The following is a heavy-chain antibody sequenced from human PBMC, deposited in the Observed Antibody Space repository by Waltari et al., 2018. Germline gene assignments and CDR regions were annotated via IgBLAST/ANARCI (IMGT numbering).Heavy chain of an antibody. J-gene: IGHJ6*03. D-gene: IGHD5-12*01. CDR3: ARDFGYSEYLYYMDV. CDR1: SGIFMSGDVH. CDR2: TFGSGAT. Sequence: QVYLQESGPGLVEPSRTLSLTCEVSSGIFMSGDVHWTWIRQAPGRGLEWIGYTFGSGATHINPSLESRASISLGRFGKTFSLKLRSVTAADTAIYYCARDFGYSEYLYYMDVWGEGTRVTVSS. V-gene: IGHV4-30-4*08.